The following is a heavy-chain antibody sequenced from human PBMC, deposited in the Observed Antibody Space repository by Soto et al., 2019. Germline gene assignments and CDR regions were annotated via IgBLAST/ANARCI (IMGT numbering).Heavy chain of an antibody. CDR2: IKSKTDGGTT. CDR1: GFTFSNAW. CDR3: HSGYDPEYYFDY. V-gene: IGHV3-15*07. D-gene: IGHD5-12*01. Sequence: GGSLRLSCAASGFTFSNAWMNWVRQAPGKGLEWVGRIKSKTDGGTTDYAAPVKGRFTISRDDSKNTLYLQMNSLKTEDTAVYYCHSGYDPEYYFDYWGQGTLVTVSS. J-gene: IGHJ4*02.